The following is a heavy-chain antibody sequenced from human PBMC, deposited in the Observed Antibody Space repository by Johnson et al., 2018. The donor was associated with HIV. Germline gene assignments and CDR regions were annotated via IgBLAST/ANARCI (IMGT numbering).Heavy chain of an antibody. J-gene: IGHJ3*02. CDR2: IRYDGSNK. CDR3: AKDVGNYWPDSFDI. CDR1: GFTFSSYG. D-gene: IGHD3-22*01. V-gene: IGHV3-30*02. Sequence: QVQLVESGGGLVKPGGSLRLSCAASGFTFSSYGMHWVRQAPGKGLEWVAFIRYDGSNKYYADSVQGRFTISRDKSENTLYLQMNSLRDEDTAVYYCAKDVGNYWPDSFDIWGQGTMVTVSS.